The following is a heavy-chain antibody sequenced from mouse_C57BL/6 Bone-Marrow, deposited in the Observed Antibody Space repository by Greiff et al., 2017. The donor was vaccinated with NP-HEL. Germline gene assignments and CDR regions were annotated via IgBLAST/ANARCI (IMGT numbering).Heavy chain of an antibody. CDR3: AGFHYYGSSYFDY. D-gene: IGHD1-1*01. J-gene: IGHJ2*01. Sequence: VQLQQSGAELVKPGASVKMSCKASGYTFTSYWITWVKQRPGQGLEWIGDIYPGSGSTNYNEKFKSKATLTVDTSSSTAYMQLSSLTSEDSAVYYCAGFHYYGSSYFDYWGQGTTLTVSS. V-gene: IGHV1-55*01. CDR2: IYPGSGST. CDR1: GYTFTSYW.